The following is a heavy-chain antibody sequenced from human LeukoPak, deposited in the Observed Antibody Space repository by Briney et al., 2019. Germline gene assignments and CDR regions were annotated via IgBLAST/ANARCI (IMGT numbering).Heavy chain of an antibody. CDR3: ARARVAGLLWFGRKGYFDY. CDR2: MNPNSGNT. V-gene: IGHV1-8*01. J-gene: IGHJ4*02. D-gene: IGHD3-10*01. CDR1: GYTFTSYD. Sequence: ASVKVSCKASGYTFTSYDINWVRQATGQGLEWMGWMNPNSGNTGYAQKFQGRVTMTRNTSISTAYMELSSLRAEDTAVYYCARARVAGLLWFGRKGYFDYWGQGTLVTVSS.